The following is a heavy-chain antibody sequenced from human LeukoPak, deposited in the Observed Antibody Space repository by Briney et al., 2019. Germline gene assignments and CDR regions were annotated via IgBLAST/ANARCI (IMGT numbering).Heavy chain of an antibody. V-gene: IGHV4-59*01. D-gene: IGHD5-12*01. CDR3: ARDPSGYDYYFDY. J-gene: IGHJ4*02. CDR1: GGSIASDY. CDR2: IDHSGST. Sequence: SETLSLTCTVSGGSIASDYWSWIRQPPGKGLEWIGYIDHSGSTNYNPSLTSRVTISVDTSKNQFSPKLTYVTAADTAVYYCARDPSGYDYYFDYWGQGSLVTVSS.